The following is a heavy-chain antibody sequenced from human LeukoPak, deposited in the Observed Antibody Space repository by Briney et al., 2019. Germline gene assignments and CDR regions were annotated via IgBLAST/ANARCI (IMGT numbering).Heavy chain of an antibody. J-gene: IGHJ4*02. Sequence: SETLSLTCAVSGGSISSSNWWAWVRQPPGKGLEWIGEIYPSGSTNYNPSLKSRVTVSVDKSKNQFSLRLTSVTAADTAVYYCARNGRGGPDYWGQGTLVTVSS. CDR1: GGSISSSNW. CDR2: IYPSGST. D-gene: IGHD2-8*01. CDR3: ARNGRGGPDY. V-gene: IGHV4-4*02.